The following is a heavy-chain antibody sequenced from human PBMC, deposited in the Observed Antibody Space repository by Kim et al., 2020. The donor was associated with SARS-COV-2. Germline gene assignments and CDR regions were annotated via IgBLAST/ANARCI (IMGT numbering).Heavy chain of an antibody. D-gene: IGHD3-16*02. J-gene: IGHJ4*02. V-gene: IGHV4-4*07. CDR3: ASALGH. Sequence: YPSVRTNYNPSLQSRVTMSVAMSKTQFSLKLSSVTAADTAVYYCASALGHWGQGTLVTVSS. CDR2: YPSVRT.